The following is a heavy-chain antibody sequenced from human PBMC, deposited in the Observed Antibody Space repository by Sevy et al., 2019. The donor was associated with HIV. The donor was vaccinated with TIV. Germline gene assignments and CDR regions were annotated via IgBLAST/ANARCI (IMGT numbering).Heavy chain of an antibody. CDR3: AKDLTVRYSTSSGDFDY. CDR1: GFTFSDYG. V-gene: IGHV3-30*02. CDR2: TRYDGSTK. J-gene: IGHJ4*02. D-gene: IGHD6-6*01. Sequence: GGSLRLSCATSGFTFSDYGMHWVRQAPGQGLEWVAFTRYDGSTKYYRDPVKGRFTISRDNPKNTLYLQMNSLRADETAVYYCAKDLTVRYSTSSGDFDYWGQGSLVTVSS.